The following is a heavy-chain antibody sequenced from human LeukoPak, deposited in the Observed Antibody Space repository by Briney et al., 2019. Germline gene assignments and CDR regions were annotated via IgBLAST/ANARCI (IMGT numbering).Heavy chain of an antibody. D-gene: IGHD3-22*01. Sequence: SETLSLTCAVYGGSFSGYYWSWIRQPPGKGPEWIGEINHSGSTYYNPSLKSRVAISVDTSKNQFSLKLSSVTAADTAVYYCASTSDYYYGKFDYWGQGTLVTVSS. V-gene: IGHV4-34*01. CDR1: GGSFSGYY. J-gene: IGHJ4*02. CDR3: ASTSDYYYGKFDY. CDR2: INHSGST.